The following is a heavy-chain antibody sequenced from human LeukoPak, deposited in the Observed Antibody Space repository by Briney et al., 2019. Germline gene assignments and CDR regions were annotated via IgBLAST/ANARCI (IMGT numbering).Heavy chain of an antibody. D-gene: IGHD3-10*01. Sequence: SVKVSCKASGYTFTRYYMHWVRQAPGQRLEGMGWINPNSGGTNYAQKFQDRVTMTTDTSISTAYMELSRLRSDDTAVYYCARDRNYRSGSYGIGWFDPWGQGTLVTVSS. CDR2: INPNSGGT. CDR1: GYTFTRYY. J-gene: IGHJ5*02. V-gene: IGHV1-2*02. CDR3: ARDRNYRSGSYGIGWFDP.